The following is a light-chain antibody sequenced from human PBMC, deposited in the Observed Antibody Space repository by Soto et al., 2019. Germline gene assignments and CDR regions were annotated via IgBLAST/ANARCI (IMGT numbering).Light chain of an antibody. J-gene: IGLJ3*02. CDR3: QVWDSRTDHPV. CDR1: NIGDKP. V-gene: IGLV3-21*03. CDR2: NDT. Sequence: SYELTQSPSVSVAPGKTATITCGGNNIGDKPVHCYQRKPGQAPILLIYNDTDRPSGIPERFSGSNSGDTATLTISGVDAGPEADYYCQVWDSRTDHPVFGGGTKLTVL.